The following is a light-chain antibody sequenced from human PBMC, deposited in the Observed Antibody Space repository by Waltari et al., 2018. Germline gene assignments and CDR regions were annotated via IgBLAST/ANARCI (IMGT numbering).Light chain of an antibody. CDR1: QSVLYSPNNKNY. CDR3: QQYANTPRT. CDR2: WAS. Sequence: DIVMTQSPDSLAVSLGERATVNCKSSQSVLYSPNNKNYLAWYQQKPGQPPKRLIYWASTRESGVPDRFSGSGSGTDFTLTISSLQAEDVAVYYCQQYANTPRTFGQGTTVEIK. J-gene: IGKJ1*01. V-gene: IGKV4-1*01.